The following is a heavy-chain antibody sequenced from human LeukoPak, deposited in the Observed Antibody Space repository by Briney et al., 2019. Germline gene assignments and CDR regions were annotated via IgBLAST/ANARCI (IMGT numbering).Heavy chain of an antibody. J-gene: IGHJ6*03. D-gene: IGHD6-13*01. Sequence: SETLSLTCAVYGGSFSGYYWSWIRQPPGKGLEWIGEINYSGSTNYNPSLKSRVTISVDTSKNQFSLKLSSVTAADTAVYYCASTISGYSSSWYYYYYYMDVWGKGTTVTVSS. CDR2: INYSGST. V-gene: IGHV4-34*01. CDR1: GGSFSGYY. CDR3: ASTISGYSSSWYYYYYYMDV.